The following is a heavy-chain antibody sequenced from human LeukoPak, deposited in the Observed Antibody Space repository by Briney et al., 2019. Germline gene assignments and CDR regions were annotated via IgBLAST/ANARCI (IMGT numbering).Heavy chain of an antibody. Sequence: SGPALVKPTQTLTLTCTFSGFSLSTSGMCVSWIRQPPGKALDWLARIDWDGDKYYSTSLKTRLTISKDTSQKQMVLTMTNMGPVDTGTYYCARIVNSIATIDHWGQGALVTVSS. D-gene: IGHD6-6*01. J-gene: IGHJ4*02. CDR3: ARIVNSIATIDH. CDR2: IDWDGDK. V-gene: IGHV2-70*11. CDR1: GFSLSTSGMC.